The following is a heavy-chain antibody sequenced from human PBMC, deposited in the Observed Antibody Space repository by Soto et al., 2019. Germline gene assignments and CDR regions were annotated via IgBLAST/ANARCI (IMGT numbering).Heavy chain of an antibody. CDR3: AEDRGGKTGYCSGGSCYPDDY. J-gene: IGHJ4*02. D-gene: IGHD2-15*01. CDR1: GFTFSSYA. V-gene: IGHV3-23*01. CDR2: ISGSGGST. Sequence: PGGSLRLSCAASGFTFSSYAMSRVRQAPGKGLEWVSAISGSGGSTYYADSVKGRFTISRDNSKNTLYLQMNSLRAEDTAVYYCAEDRGGKTGYCSGGSCYPDDYWGQGP.